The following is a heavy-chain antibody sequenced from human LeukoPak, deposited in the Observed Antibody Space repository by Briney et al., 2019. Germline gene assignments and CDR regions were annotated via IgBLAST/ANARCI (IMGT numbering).Heavy chain of an antibody. Sequence: GGSLRLSCVASGFTFSTYSMNWVRQAPGKGLEWVSGISWNSGSIGYADSVKGRFTISRDNAKNSLYLQMNSLRAEDMALYYCAKANYDILTGYYLDYWGQGTLVTVSS. V-gene: IGHV3-9*03. CDR2: ISWNSGSI. CDR3: AKANYDILTGYYLDY. J-gene: IGHJ4*02. CDR1: GFTFSTYS. D-gene: IGHD3-9*01.